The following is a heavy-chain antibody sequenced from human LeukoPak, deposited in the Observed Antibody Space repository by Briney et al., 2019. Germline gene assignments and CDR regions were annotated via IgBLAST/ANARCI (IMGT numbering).Heavy chain of an antibody. V-gene: IGHV1-2*02. CDR1: GYTFTGYY. D-gene: IGHD1-7*01. CDR3: ARGGELGH. Sequence: GASVQVSCKASGYTFTGYYMHWVRQAPGQGLEWMGWINPNSGGANSAQKFQGRVTMTRDTSISTVYMELSSLRSDDTAVYYCARGGELGHWGQGTLVTVSS. CDR2: INPNSGGA. J-gene: IGHJ4*02.